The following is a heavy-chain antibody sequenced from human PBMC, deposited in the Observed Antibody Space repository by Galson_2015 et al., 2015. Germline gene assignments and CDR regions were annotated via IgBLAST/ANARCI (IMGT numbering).Heavy chain of an antibody. CDR2: LKSDGSST. D-gene: IGHD6-25*01. CDR3: AKDTNSGYIDY. CDR1: GFTFSSYW. J-gene: IGHJ4*02. V-gene: IGHV3-74*01. Sequence: SLRLSCAASGFTFSSYWMHWVRQTPGKGLVWVSHLKSDGSSTTYADSVKGRFTISRDNAKNTLYLQMTSLRAEDTAVYYCAKDTNSGYIDYWGQGTLVTVSS.